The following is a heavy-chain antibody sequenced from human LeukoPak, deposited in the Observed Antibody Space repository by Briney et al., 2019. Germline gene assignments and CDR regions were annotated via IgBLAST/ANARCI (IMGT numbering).Heavy chain of an antibody. CDR3: AGDYEGNLAFDI. V-gene: IGHV3-23*01. CDR1: GFTFSSYA. D-gene: IGHD4-23*01. CDR2: ISGSGAST. J-gene: IGHJ3*02. Sequence: PGGSLRLSCAASGFTFSSYAMSWVRQAPGKGLEWVSAISGSGASTYYADSVKGRFTISRDNSKNTLYLQMNSLRAEDTAVYYCAGDYEGNLAFDIWGQGTMVTVSS.